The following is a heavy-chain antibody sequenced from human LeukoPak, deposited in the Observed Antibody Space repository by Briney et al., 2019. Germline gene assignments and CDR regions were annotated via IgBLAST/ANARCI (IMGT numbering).Heavy chain of an antibody. J-gene: IGHJ6*02. CDR3: ARHPVHPTMVRGEYYYYGMDV. Sequence: SETLSLTCTVSGGSISSYYWSWIRQPPGKGLEWIGYIYYSGSTNYNPSLKSRVTISVDTSKNQFSLKLSSVTAADTAVYYCARHPVHPTMVRGEYYYYGMDVWGQGTTVTVSS. CDR1: GGSISSYY. CDR2: IYYSGST. D-gene: IGHD3-10*01. V-gene: IGHV4-59*08.